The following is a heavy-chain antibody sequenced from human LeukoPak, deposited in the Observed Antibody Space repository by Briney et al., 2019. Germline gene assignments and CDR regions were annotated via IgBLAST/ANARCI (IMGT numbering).Heavy chain of an antibody. CDR3: ARQVTDGSGSYNFDY. J-gene: IGHJ4*02. CDR2: IYYSGST. D-gene: IGHD3-10*01. CDR1: GGSISSYY. Sequence: SETLSLTCTVSGGSISSYYWSWIRQPPGKRLEWIGYIYYSGSTNYNPSLKSRVTISIDTSKKQFSLRLSSVTAADTAVYYCARQVTDGSGSYNFDYWGQGTLVAVSS. V-gene: IGHV4-59*08.